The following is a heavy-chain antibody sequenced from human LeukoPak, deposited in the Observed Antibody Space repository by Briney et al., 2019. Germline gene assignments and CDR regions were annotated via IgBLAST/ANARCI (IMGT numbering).Heavy chain of an antibody. J-gene: IGHJ3*02. Sequence: SVKVSCKASGGTFSSYAISWVRQAPGQGLEWMGGIIPIFGTANYAQKFQGRVTITTDGSTSTAYMELSSLRSEDTAVYYCARRAPYCSSTSCYAAFDIWGQGTMVTVSS. CDR2: IIPIFGTA. D-gene: IGHD2-2*01. CDR1: GGTFSSYA. CDR3: ARRAPYCSSTSCYAAFDI. V-gene: IGHV1-69*05.